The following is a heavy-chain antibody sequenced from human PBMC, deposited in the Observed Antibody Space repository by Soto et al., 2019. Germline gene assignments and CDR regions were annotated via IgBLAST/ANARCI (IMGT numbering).Heavy chain of an antibody. CDR2: IYYSGST. D-gene: IGHD2-21*01. Sequence: SETLSLTCTVSGGSISSYYWSWIRQPPGKGLEWIGYIYYSGSTNYNPSLKSRVTISVDTSKNQFSLKLSSVTAADTAVYYCARMVRSYGWSDPWGQGTLVNVSS. CDR1: GGSISSYY. J-gene: IGHJ5*02. V-gene: IGHV4-59*08. CDR3: ARMVRSYGWSDP.